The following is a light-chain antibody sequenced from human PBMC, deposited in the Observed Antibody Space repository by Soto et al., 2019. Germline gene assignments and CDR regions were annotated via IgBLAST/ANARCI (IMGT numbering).Light chain of an antibody. J-gene: IGKJ4*01. Sequence: AIQLTQSPSSLSASVGDRVTITCRASQGISSALAWYQHKPGRAPRLLIYDASSLQSGVPSRFSGSGSVTDFTLTISSLQPEDFVTYYCQQFQSYARTFGGGTKLEIK. CDR2: DAS. CDR3: QQFQSYART. CDR1: QGISSA. V-gene: IGKV1-13*02.